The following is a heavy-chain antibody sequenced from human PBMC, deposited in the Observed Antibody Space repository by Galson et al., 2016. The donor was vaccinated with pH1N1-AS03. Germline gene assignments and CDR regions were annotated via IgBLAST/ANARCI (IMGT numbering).Heavy chain of an antibody. J-gene: IGHJ4*02. D-gene: IGHD1-26*01. CDR3: ARAAGELLSSSDY. Sequence: LEWMGWISAHNGYTKYAQKLQGRVTMTTDTSTSTAYMELRSLRSDDTAVCYCARAAGELLSSSDYWGQGTLVTVSS. CDR2: ISAHNGYT. V-gene: IGHV1-18*01.